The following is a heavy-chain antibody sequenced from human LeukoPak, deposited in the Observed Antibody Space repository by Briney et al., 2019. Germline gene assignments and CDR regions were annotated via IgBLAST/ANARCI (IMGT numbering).Heavy chain of an antibody. CDR2: VSISGSTI. CDR1: GFTVSSYA. Sequence: GGPLRLSYAASGFTVSSYAINGVRHAPGKGVECGSYVSISGSTIYYADPVKGRFTISRDNAKNSLYLQMNSLRAEDRAVYYCARDRRSSWLDYWGQGTLVTVSS. J-gene: IGHJ4*02. D-gene: IGHD6-13*01. V-gene: IGHV3-48*03. CDR3: ARDRRSSWLDY.